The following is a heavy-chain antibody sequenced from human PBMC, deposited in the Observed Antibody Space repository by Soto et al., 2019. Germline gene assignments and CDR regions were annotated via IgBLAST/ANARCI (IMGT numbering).Heavy chain of an antibody. V-gene: IGHV3-30-3*01. D-gene: IGHD6-6*01. CDR1: GFTFSSYA. Sequence: QVQLVESGGGVVQPGRSLRLSCAASGFTFSSYAMHWVRQAPGKGLEWVAVISYDGSNKYYADSVKGRFTISRDNSKNTLYLQMNSLRAEDTAVYYCARAEAARPYALATWGQGTLVTVSS. J-gene: IGHJ4*02. CDR3: ARAEAARPYALAT. CDR2: ISYDGSNK.